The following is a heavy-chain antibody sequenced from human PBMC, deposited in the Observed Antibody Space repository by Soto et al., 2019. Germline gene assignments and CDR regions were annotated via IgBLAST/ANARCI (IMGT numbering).Heavy chain of an antibody. J-gene: IGHJ4*02. CDR3: ARVFQGQPIFDY. CDR1: GYTFTSYA. V-gene: IGHV1-3*01. CDR2: INAGNGNT. Sequence: GASVKVSCKASGYTFTSYAMHWVRQAPGQRLEWMGWINAGNGNTKYSQKFQGRVTITRDTSASTAYMELSSLRSEDTAVYYCARVFQGQPIFDYWGQGTLVTVSS. D-gene: IGHD3-10*02.